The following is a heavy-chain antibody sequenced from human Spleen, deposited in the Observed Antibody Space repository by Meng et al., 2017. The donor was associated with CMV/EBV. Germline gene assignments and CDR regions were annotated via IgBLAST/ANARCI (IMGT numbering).Heavy chain of an antibody. CDR2: IYTSGST. J-gene: IGHJ5*02. Sequence: QGWGRARVKPSEALSLTCTVSGGSISSYYWSWIRQPAGKGLEWIGRIYTSGSTNYNPSLKSRVTMSVDTSKNQFSLKLSSVTAADTAVYYCARETAAVSYNWFDPWGQGTLVTVSS. CDR1: GGSISSYY. D-gene: IGHD6-13*01. CDR3: ARETAAVSYNWFDP. V-gene: IGHV4-4*07.